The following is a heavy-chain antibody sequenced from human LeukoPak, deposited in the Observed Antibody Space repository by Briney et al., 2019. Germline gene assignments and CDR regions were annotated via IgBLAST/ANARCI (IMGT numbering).Heavy chain of an antibody. CDR1: GFSMSVYW. D-gene: IGHD3-22*01. V-gene: IGHV3-7*01. CDR2: IKQDGSER. Sequence: GGSLRLSCEASGFSMSVYWMSWIRQAPGKGLEWVGNIKQDGSERNYVNSVNGRSTISRHNAKKSLYLQMDSLRAEDAAVYYCARHWGPYYHFFDYWGQGTLVTVSS. CDR3: ARHWGPYYHFFDY. J-gene: IGHJ4*02.